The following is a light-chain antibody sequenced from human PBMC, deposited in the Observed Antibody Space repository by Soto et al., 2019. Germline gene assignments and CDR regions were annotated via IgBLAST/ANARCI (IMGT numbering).Light chain of an antibody. CDR1: QSVRSN. V-gene: IGKV3-15*01. CDR3: QQYGSSPT. J-gene: IGKJ1*01. CDR2: GAF. Sequence: EIVMTQSPVTLSVSPGERATLSCRASQSVRSNLAWYQQKPGQAPSLLIYGAFTRATGIPARFSGTGSGTEFTLTISSLQSEDFALYYCQQYGSSPTFGQGTKVDIK.